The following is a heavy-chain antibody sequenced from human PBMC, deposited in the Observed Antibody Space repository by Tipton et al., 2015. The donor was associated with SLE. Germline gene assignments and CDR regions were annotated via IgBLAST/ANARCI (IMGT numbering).Heavy chain of an antibody. CDR1: GGSITNYY. Sequence: LRLSCTVSGGSITNYYWSWIRQPAGKGLEWIGHIYSRGDTIYNPSLKSRLTMSLGTSRNQFSLKLTSVTAADTAIYYCARDVSGPFDLWGQGTLVAVSS. V-gene: IGHV4-4*07. CDR2: IYSRGDT. D-gene: IGHD2-15*01. J-gene: IGHJ4*02. CDR3: ARDVSGPFDL.